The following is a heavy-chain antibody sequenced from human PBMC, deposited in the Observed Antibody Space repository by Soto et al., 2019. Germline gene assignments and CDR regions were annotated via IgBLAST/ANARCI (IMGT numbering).Heavy chain of an antibody. Sequence: QVQLVQSGAEVKKPGSSVKVSCKASGGTFSSYAISWVRQAPGQGLEWMGGIIPIFGTANYAQKFQGRVTITADESTSKAYMELSSLRSEDTAVYYCARDRARTLLPNLPNWFDPWGQGTLVTVSS. D-gene: IGHD1-1*01. CDR3: ARDRARTLLPNLPNWFDP. CDR2: IIPIFGTA. CDR1: GGTFSSYA. J-gene: IGHJ5*02. V-gene: IGHV1-69*01.